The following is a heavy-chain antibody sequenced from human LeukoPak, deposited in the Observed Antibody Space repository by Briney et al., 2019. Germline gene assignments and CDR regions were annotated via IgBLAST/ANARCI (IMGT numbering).Heavy chain of an antibody. CDR3: VRGVDINAFDI. J-gene: IGHJ3*02. CDR2: IIPIFGTA. CDR1: GGTFSSYA. Sequence: PVASVKVSCKASGGTFSSYAISWVRQAPGQGLEWMGGIIPIFGTANYAQKFQGRVTITADESTSTAYMELSSLRSEDTAVYYCVRGVDINAFDIWGQGTMVTVSS. D-gene: IGHD2-2*03. V-gene: IGHV1-69*13.